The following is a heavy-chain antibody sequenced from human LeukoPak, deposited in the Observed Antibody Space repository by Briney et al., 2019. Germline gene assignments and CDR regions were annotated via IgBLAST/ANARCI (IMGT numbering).Heavy chain of an antibody. CDR1: GYTFTSYG. V-gene: IGHV1-18*01. Sequence: ASVKVSCKASGYTFTSYGISWVRQAPGQGLEWMGWISAYNGNTNYAQKLQGRVTMTTDTSTSTAYMELRSLRSEDTAVYYCARVGYSGYEINNWFDRWGQGTLVTVSS. J-gene: IGHJ5*02. CDR3: ARVGYSGYEINNWFDR. CDR2: ISAYNGNT. D-gene: IGHD5-12*01.